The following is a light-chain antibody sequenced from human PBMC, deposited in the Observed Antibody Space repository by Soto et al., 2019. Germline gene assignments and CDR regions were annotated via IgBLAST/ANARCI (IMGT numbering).Light chain of an antibody. CDR1: QSISSY. J-gene: IGKJ1*01. V-gene: IGKV1-39*01. Sequence: DIQMTRSPYSLSASLGDRFTITCLASQSISSYLNWYQQKPGKAPKLLIYAASSLQSGVPSRFSGSGSGTDFTLTISSLQPEDFATYYCQQSYSTPWTFGQGTKVDIK. CDR3: QQSYSTPWT. CDR2: AAS.